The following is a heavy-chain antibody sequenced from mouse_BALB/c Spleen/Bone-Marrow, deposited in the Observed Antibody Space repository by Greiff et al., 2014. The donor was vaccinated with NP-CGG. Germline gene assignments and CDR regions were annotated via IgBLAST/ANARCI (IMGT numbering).Heavy chain of an antibody. V-gene: IGHV1-15*01. CDR2: IHPGSGGA. J-gene: IGHJ3*01. Sequence: LVESGAELVRPGASVKLSCKALGYTFTDYEMHWVKQTPVHGLEWIGTIHPGSGGAAYNQKFKGKATLTADKSSSTAYMELSSLTSEDSAVYYCTREGSRGAGFAYWGQGTLVTVSA. CDR3: TREGSRGAGFAY. CDR1: GYTFTDYE.